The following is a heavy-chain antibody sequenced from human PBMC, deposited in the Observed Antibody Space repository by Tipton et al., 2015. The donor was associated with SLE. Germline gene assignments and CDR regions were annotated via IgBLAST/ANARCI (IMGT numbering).Heavy chain of an antibody. Sequence: TLSLTCTVSGGSISSSSYYWGWIRQPPGKGLEWIGYIYYSGSTNYNPSLKSRVTISVDTSKNQFSLKLSSVTAADTAVYYCARHGRVAEDYWGQGTLVTVSS. D-gene: IGHD3-3*01. CDR2: IYYSGST. CDR3: ARHGRVAEDY. CDR1: GGSISSSSYY. J-gene: IGHJ4*02. V-gene: IGHV4-61*05.